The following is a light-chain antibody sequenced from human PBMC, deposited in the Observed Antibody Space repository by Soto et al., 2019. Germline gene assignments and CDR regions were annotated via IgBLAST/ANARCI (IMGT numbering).Light chain of an antibody. CDR3: QQYNNWPGT. V-gene: IGKV3-15*01. Sequence: EIVLTQSPGTLSVSPGERATLSCRASQSVSIKLACYQQKPGQAPRLLFYGASTGATGIPARFSGSGSETEFTLSISSLQSEDFAVYYCQQYNNWPGTFGQGTKVDIK. J-gene: IGKJ1*01. CDR1: QSVSIK. CDR2: GAS.